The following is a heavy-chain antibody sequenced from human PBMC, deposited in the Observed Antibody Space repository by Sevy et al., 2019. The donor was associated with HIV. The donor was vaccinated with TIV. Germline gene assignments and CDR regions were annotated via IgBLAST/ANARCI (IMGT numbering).Heavy chain of an antibody. J-gene: IGHJ4*02. CDR1: GFTFSSYG. D-gene: IGHD5-12*01. CDR3: AKFGKQRGGYSGYELDY. V-gene: IGHV3-30*18. CDR2: ITYDGSNK. Sequence: GGFLRLSCAASGFTFSSYGMHWVRQAPGKGLEWLAVITYDGSNKYYADSVKDRFTISRDNSKNKVYLQTNSLRADETAVYYDAKFGKQRGGYSGYELDYWGQGTLVTVSS.